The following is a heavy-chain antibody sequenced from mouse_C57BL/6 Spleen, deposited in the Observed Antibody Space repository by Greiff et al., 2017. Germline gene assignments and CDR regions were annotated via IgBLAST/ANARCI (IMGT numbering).Heavy chain of an antibody. J-gene: IGHJ3*01. D-gene: IGHD2-5*01. CDR3: ARTGYSNPWFAY. V-gene: IGHV5-17*01. CDR1: GFTFSDYG. CDR2: ISSGSSTI. Sequence: VQLKESGGGLVKPGGSLKLSCAASGFTFSDYGMHWVRQAPEKGLEWVAYISSGSSTIYYADTVKGRFTISRDNAKNTLFLQMTSLRSEDTAMYYCARTGYSNPWFAYWGQGTLVTVSA.